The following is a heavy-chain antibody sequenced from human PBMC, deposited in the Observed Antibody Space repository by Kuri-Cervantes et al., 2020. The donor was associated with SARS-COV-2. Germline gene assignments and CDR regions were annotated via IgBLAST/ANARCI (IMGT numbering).Heavy chain of an antibody. CDR2: VHSSGST. Sequence: SETLSLTCSVSRGSINSHGSITSNFWTWIRQPPGRGLEWIGDVHSSGSTNYNPSLESRVTISTDTSKNQFSLRLNSVTAADTAVYYCARVGGGEQQLLYPFDYWGQGTLVTVSS. J-gene: IGHJ4*02. CDR3: ARVGGGEQQLLYPFDY. CDR1: RGSINSHGSITSNF. V-gene: IGHV4-61*08. D-gene: IGHD6-13*01.